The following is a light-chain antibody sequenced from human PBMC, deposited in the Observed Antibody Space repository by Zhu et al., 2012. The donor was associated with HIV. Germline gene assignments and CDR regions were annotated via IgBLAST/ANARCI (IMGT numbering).Light chain of an antibody. CDR1: QIVNSNY. V-gene: IGKV3-20*01. Sequence: EIVLTQSPGTLSLSPGERATLSCRTSQIVNSNYLAWYQHKPGQPPRPVIYGASTRAAGTPDRFSGSGSGTDFTLTISRLEPEDFAVYSCQQFGSSPPTFGQGTKVE. CDR3: QQFGSSPPT. J-gene: IGKJ1*01. CDR2: GAS.